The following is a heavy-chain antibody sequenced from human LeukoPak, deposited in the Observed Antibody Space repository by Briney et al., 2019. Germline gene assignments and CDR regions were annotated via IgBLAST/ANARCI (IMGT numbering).Heavy chain of an antibody. Sequence: GGSLRLSCAASVFTFISYAMSWVRQAPGKGLELVSAISGSGGSKYYEDSVKGPLTISRDNSKNTLYLQMNSLRAEDTDVYYCARDTVTTMDFDYWGQGTLVTVSS. V-gene: IGHV3-23*01. CDR1: VFTFISYA. D-gene: IGHD4-11*01. CDR3: ARDTVTTMDFDY. CDR2: ISGSGGSK. J-gene: IGHJ4*02.